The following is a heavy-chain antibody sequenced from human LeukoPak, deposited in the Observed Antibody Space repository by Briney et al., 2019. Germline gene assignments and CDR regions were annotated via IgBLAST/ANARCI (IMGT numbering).Heavy chain of an antibody. CDR1: GYTFTSYD. CDR3: ARGWYLVRYYYMDV. J-gene: IGHJ6*03. Sequence: ASVKVSCKASGYTFTSYDINWVRQATGQGLEWMGWMNPNSGNTGYAQKFQGRVTITRNTSISTAYMELSSLRSEDTAVYCCARGWYLVRYYYMDVWGKGTTVTVSS. D-gene: IGHD6-13*01. V-gene: IGHV1-8*03. CDR2: MNPNSGNT.